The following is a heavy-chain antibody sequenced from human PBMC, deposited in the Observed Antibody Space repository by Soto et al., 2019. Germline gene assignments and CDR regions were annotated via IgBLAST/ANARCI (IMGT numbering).Heavy chain of an antibody. D-gene: IGHD3-16*01. CDR1: GGSISSSNW. CDR2: IYHSGST. J-gene: IGHJ3*02. CDR3: ARGGSIMITFGGADAAFDI. Sequence: QVQLQESGPGLVKPSGTLSLTCAVSGGSISSSNWWSWVRQPPGKGLEWIGEIYHSGSTNYNPSLAGPVARSVHKSRSRVSRRVSYVTAADTAVYYCARGGSIMITFGGADAAFDIWGPGTMVTVSS. V-gene: IGHV4-4*02.